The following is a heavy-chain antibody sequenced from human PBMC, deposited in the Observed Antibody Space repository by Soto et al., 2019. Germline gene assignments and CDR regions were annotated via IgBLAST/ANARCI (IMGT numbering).Heavy chain of an antibody. D-gene: IGHD3-3*01. V-gene: IGHV1-8*01. CDR3: ARGSITIFSDWFDP. CDR2: MNPNSGNT. Sequence: GASVKVSCKASGYTFTSYDINWVRQATGQGLEWMGWMNPNSGNTGYAQKFQGRITMTRNTSISTAYMELSSLRSEDTAVYYCARGSITIFSDWFDPWGQGTLVTAPQ. CDR1: GYTFTSYD. J-gene: IGHJ5*02.